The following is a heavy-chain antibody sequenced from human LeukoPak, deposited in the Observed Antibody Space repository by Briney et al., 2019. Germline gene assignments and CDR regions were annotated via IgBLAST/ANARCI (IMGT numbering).Heavy chain of an antibody. V-gene: IGHV1-18*01. D-gene: IGHD6-13*01. Sequence: ASVKVSCKASGYTFTSYGISWVRQAPGQGLEWMGWISAYNGNTNYAQKLQGRVTMTTDTSTSTAYMELRSLRSDDTAVYYCATKQQLVQNWYFDLWGRGTLVTVSS. CDR2: ISAYNGNT. CDR1: GYTFTSYG. J-gene: IGHJ2*01. CDR3: ATKQQLVQNWYFDL.